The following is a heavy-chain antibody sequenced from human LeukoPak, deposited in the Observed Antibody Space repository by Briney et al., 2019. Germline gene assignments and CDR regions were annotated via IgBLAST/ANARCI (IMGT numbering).Heavy chain of an antibody. V-gene: IGHV5-51*01. CDR2: IYPGDSAT. CDR1: GYGFSSYW. Sequence: NRGESLKISCKASGYGFSSYWIGWVRQMPGKGLEWMGIIYPGDSATRYSPSFQGQVTISADKSISTAYLQWSSLKASDTAMYYCARNRDSDYWGQGTLVTVSS. D-gene: IGHD2/OR15-2a*01. J-gene: IGHJ4*02. CDR3: ARNRDSDY.